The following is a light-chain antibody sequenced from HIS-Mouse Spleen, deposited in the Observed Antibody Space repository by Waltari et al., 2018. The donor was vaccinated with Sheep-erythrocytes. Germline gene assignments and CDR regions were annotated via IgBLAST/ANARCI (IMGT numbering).Light chain of an antibody. Sequence: QSALTPPRSVSGSPGQSVTISCTGTSSDVGGYHFFSWYQQHPGKAPKLMIYEVSKRPSGVPDRFSGSKSGNTASLTISGLQAEDEADYYCCSYAGSYTWVFGGGTKLTVL. CDR2: EVS. CDR1: SSDVGGYHF. V-gene: IGLV2-11*01. J-gene: IGLJ3*02. CDR3: CSYAGSYTWV.